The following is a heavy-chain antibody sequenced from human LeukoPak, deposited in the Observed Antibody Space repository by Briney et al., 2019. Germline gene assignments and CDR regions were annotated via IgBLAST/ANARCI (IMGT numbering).Heavy chain of an antibody. CDR2: ISSSSSYI. CDR1: GFTFSSYE. CDR3: ARAHNWKYGSFDF. J-gene: IGHJ4*02. D-gene: IGHD1-7*01. Sequence: AGGSLRLSCAASGFTFSSYEMNWVRQAPGKGLEWVSYISSSSSYIYYADSVKGRFTISRDNAKNSLYLQMNSLRAEDTAVYYCARAHNWKYGSFDFWGQGTPVTVSS. V-gene: IGHV3-21*05.